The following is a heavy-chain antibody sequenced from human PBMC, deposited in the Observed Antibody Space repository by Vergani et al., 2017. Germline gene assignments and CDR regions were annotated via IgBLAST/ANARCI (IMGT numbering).Heavy chain of an antibody. CDR1: GGSISSSSYY. Sequence: QLQLQESGPGLVKPSETLSLTCTVSGGSISSSSYYWGWIRQPPGKGLEWIGSIYYSGSTYYNPSLKSRVTISVDTSKNQFSLKLSSVTAADTAVYYCARGILQSRYYYYYMDVWGKGTTVTVSS. V-gene: IGHV4-39*07. CDR2: IYYSGST. CDR3: ARGILQSRYYYYYMDV. D-gene: IGHD4-11*01. J-gene: IGHJ6*03.